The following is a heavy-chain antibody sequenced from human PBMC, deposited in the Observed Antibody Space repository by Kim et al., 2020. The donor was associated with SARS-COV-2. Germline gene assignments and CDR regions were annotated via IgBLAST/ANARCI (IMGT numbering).Heavy chain of an antibody. V-gene: IGHV1-46*01. CDR2: ISPSGGST. D-gene: IGHD2-2*01. CDR3: ARDPGIEYLGFVVVPATYYFDY. J-gene: IGHJ4*02. CDR1: GYTFTSYY. Sequence: ASVKVSCKASGYTFTSYYMHWVRQAPGQGLEWMGIISPSGGSTNYAQKFQGRVTMTRDTSTSTVYMELSSLRSEDTAVYYCARDPGIEYLGFVVVPATYYFDYWGQGTLVTVSS.